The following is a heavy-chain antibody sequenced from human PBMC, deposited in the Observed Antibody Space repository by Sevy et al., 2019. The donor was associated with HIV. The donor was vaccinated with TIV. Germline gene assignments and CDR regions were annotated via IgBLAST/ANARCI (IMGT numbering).Heavy chain of an antibody. V-gene: IGHV3-30-3*01. CDR2: ISYYGSDK. CDR3: ARPRANYVDHYFFYAMDV. D-gene: IGHD4-17*01. J-gene: IGHJ6*02. CDR1: GFAFSNYYA. Sequence: GGSLRLSCAASGFAFSNYYAMHWVRQAPGKGLEWVALISYYGSDKYYADSAKSRFTVSRDNFKITLFLQMNSLTTEDTAVYYCARPRANYVDHYFFYAMDVWGQGTTVTVSS.